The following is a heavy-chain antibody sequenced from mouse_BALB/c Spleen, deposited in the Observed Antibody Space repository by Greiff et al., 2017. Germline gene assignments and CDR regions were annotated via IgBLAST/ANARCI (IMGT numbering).Heavy chain of an antibody. D-gene: IGHD1-1*01. CDR2: INPNNGGT. Sequence: EVKLQQSGPELVKPGASVKIPCKASGYTFTDYNMDWVKQSHGKSLEWIGDINPNNGGTIYNQKFKGKATLTVDKSSSTAYMELRSLTSEDTAVYYCARSGYYYGSTWFAYWGQGTLVTVSA. J-gene: IGHJ3*01. CDR1: GYTFTDYN. V-gene: IGHV1-18*01. CDR3: ARSGYYYGSTWFAY.